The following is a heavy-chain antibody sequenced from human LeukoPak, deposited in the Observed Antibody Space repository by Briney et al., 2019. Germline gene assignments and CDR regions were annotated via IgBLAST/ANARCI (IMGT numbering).Heavy chain of an antibody. CDR1: RLTFSTYA. J-gene: IGHJ6*02. CDR2: ISGSGGST. Sequence: PGGSLRLSCAASRLTFSTYAMSWVRQAPGKGLEWVSAISGSGGSTYYADSVKGRFTISRDNSKNTLYLQMNSLRAEDTAVYYCSSFAYGMDVWGQGTTVTVSS. D-gene: IGHD6-6*01. CDR3: SSFAYGMDV. V-gene: IGHV3-23*01.